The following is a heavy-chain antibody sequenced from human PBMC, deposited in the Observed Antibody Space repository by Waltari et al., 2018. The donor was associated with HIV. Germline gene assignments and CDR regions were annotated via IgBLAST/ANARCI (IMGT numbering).Heavy chain of an antibody. Sequence: EVQLVESGGGLVQPGGSLRLSCAASGFPFRTYCIRWVRQAPGKGLEWVANIKQDGSEKYYVDSVKGRFTISRDNDKNSVDLQMNSLRAEDTAVYYCARDGGRRGPFGYWGQGTLVTVSS. CDR2: IKQDGSEK. J-gene: IGHJ4*02. D-gene: IGHD3-3*01. V-gene: IGHV3-7*01. CDR3: ARDGGRRGPFGY. CDR1: GFPFRTYC.